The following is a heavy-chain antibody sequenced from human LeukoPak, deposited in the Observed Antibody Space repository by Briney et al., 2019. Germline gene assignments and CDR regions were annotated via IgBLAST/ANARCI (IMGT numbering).Heavy chain of an antibody. CDR3: ARETHYAFDI. J-gene: IGHJ3*02. CDR2: IYTSGST. D-gene: IGHD1-26*01. CDR1: GGSFSGYY. V-gene: IGHV4-4*07. Sequence: SETLSLTCAVYGGSFSGYYWSWIRQPAGKGLEWIGRIYTSGSTNYNPSLKSRVTMSVDTSKNQFSLQLSSVTAADTAAYYCARETHYAFDIWGQGTMVTVSS.